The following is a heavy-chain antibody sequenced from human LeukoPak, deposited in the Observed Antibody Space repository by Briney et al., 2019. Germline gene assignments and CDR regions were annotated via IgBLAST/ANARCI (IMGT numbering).Heavy chain of an antibody. V-gene: IGHV4-31*03. CDR3: ARDDRGAVADNSFDI. J-gene: IGHJ3*02. Sequence: PSETLSLTCTVSGGSITSSGYYWTWIRQHPGKGLEWIGYIYNDGTTYFNPSLQSRVTISIDTSMNQFSLKLSSVTAADTAVYFCARDDRGAVADNSFDIWGQGTMVTVPS. CDR2: IYNDGTT. D-gene: IGHD4-23*01. CDR1: GGSITSSGYY.